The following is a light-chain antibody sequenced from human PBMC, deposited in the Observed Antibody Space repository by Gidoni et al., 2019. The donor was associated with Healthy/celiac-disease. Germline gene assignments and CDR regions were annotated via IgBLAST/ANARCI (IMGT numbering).Light chain of an antibody. J-gene: IGLJ2*01. CDR1: SSNIGAGYD. CDR2: GNS. V-gene: IGLV1-40*01. CDR3: QSYDSSLSVV. Sequence: QSVLTQPPSVSGAPGQRVTISCTGSSSNIGAGYDVHGYQQLPGTAPKLLIYGNSNRPSGVPDRFSGSKSDTSASLAITGLQAEDEADYYCQSYDSSLSVVFGGGTKLTVL.